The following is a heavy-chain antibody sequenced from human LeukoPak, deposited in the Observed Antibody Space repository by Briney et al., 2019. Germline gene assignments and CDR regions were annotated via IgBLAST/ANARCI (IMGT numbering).Heavy chain of an antibody. Sequence: SGPALVKPTQTLTLTCTFSGFSLSTSGMSVSWIRQPPGKALEWLALIDWDDDKYYSTSLKTRLTISKDTSKNQVVLTMTNMDPVDTATYYCARIPPEYYYGSGSPGFDYWGQGTLVTVSS. CDR3: ARIPPEYYYGSGSPGFDY. J-gene: IGHJ4*02. V-gene: IGHV2-70*01. CDR1: GFSLSTSGMS. CDR2: IDWDDDK. D-gene: IGHD3-10*01.